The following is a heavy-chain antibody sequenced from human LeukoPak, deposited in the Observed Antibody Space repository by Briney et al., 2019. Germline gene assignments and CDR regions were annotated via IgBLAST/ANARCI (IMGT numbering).Heavy chain of an antibody. CDR3: ARDIGYISGSYYSDY. CDR1: GYTFTGYY. D-gene: IGHD3-10*01. V-gene: IGHV1-2*02. CDR2: INPNSGGA. J-gene: IGHJ4*02. Sequence: ASVKVSCKASGYTFTGYYMHWVRQPPGQGLEGMGWINPNSGGANYAQKFQGRVTMTRDTSISTAYMELSRLRSDDTAVYYCARDIGYISGSYYSDYWGQGALVTVSS.